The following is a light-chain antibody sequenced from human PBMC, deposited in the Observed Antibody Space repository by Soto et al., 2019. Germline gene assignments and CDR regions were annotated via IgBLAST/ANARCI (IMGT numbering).Light chain of an antibody. Sequence: EIVLTQSPGTLSLSPGERSTLSCRAIQSVSNNYLACYQHKPGQAPRLLIYGASNRATGIPDRFSGSGSVTDFSLTITRLEPEDFATYYCQHYKGYSTWSFAQGTKV. J-gene: IGKJ1*01. V-gene: IGKV3-20*01. CDR3: QHYKGYSTWS. CDR1: QSVSNNY. CDR2: GAS.